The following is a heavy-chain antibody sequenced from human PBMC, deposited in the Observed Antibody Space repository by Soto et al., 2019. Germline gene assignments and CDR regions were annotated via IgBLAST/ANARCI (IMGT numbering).Heavy chain of an antibody. CDR3: ETVIGNGSLDS. J-gene: IGHJ5*01. D-gene: IGHD6-25*01. CDR2: TYYRSKWYN. Sequence: PSQTLALTCAISADSVSSNSATWDWTSQSPSRGLEWLGRTYYRSKWYNDYAVSVKSRITINPDTSNNQLSLQLNSVTPDDTAGYYCETVIGNGSLDSCSQGTLDTVSS. V-gene: IGHV6-1*01. CDR1: ADSVSSNSAT.